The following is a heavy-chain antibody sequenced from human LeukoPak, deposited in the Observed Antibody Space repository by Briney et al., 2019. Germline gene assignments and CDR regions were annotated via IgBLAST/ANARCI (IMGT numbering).Heavy chain of an antibody. CDR2: ISSSSSYT. J-gene: IGHJ4*02. D-gene: IGHD5-12*01. CDR3: AREVRGYSGYDLFDY. CDR1: GFTFSDYY. V-gene: IGHV3-11*06. Sequence: GGSLRLSCAASGFTFSDYYMSWIRQAPGKGLEWASYISSSSSYTNYADSVKGRFTISRDNAKNSLYLQMNSLRAEDTAVYCCAREVRGYSGYDLFDYWGQGTLVTVSS.